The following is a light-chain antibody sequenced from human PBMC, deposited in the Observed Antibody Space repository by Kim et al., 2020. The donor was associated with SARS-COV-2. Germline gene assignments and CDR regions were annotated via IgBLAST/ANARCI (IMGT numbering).Light chain of an antibody. CDR3: QQRTNWRYS. Sequence: EIVLTQSPATLSVSPVEKAALSCRASQSVSNSLAWYQQKPGQAPRLLIFDASNRATDIPARFSGSGSGTDFTLTISSLEPEDFAVYFCQQRTNWRYSFGQGTKLEI. CDR2: DAS. V-gene: IGKV3-11*01. CDR1: QSVSNS. J-gene: IGKJ2*03.